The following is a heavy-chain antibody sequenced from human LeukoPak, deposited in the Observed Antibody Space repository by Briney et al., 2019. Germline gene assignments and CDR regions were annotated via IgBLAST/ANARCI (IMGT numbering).Heavy chain of an antibody. CDR3: AREGEVVPAARGDYYGMDV. Sequence: SETLSLTCAVYGGSFSGYYWRWIRQPPGKGREWIREINHSGSTNYNPSLKSRVTISVDTSENQFSLKLSSVTAADTAVYYCAREGEVVPAARGDYYGMDVWGQGTTVTVSS. CDR1: GGSFSGYY. CDR2: INHSGST. D-gene: IGHD2-2*01. J-gene: IGHJ6*02. V-gene: IGHV4-34*01.